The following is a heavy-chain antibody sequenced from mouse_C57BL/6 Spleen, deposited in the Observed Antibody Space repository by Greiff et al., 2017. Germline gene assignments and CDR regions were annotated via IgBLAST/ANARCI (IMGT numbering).Heavy chain of an antibody. Sequence: QVQLQQPGAELVKPGASVTLSCKASGYTFTSYWMQWVKQRPGQGLEWIGAIDPSDGYTNYNQKFKGKATLTVDTSSSTAYMQLSSLTSEDSAVYYCARGGDGNYRFAYWGQGTLVTVSA. J-gene: IGHJ3*01. CDR2: IDPSDGYT. CDR1: GYTFTSYW. D-gene: IGHD2-1*01. V-gene: IGHV1-50*01. CDR3: ARGGDGNYRFAY.